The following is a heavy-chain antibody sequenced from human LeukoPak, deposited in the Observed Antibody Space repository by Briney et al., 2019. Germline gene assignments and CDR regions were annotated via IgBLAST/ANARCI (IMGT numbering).Heavy chain of an antibody. D-gene: IGHD5-24*01. CDR2: IYNTGGT. CDR1: GASISSESYY. CDR3: ARVMAVDPDWFDP. J-gene: IGHJ5*02. Sequence: PSETLSLTCTVSGASISSESYYWTWIRQPAGKGLEWIGRIYNTGGTKYNPSLKSRVTISIDTSKNQFSLKLNPVTAADTAVYYCARVMAVDPDWFDPWGQGTLVTVSS. V-gene: IGHV4-61*02.